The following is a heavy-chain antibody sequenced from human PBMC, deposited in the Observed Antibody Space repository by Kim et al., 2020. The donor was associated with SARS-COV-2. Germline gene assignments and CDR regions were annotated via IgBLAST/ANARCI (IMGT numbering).Heavy chain of an antibody. CDR3: ARGGSKFGWYNGMDV. CDR2: ISHDENYK. J-gene: IGHJ6*02. D-gene: IGHD2-15*01. V-gene: IGHV3-30-3*01. CDR1: GFTFSSYA. Sequence: GGSLRLSCAASGFTFSSYAMHWVRQAPGKGLAWVAVISHDENYKYYADSVKGRFTISRDNSKNTLYLQMNSLRADDTALYYCARGGSKFGWYNGMDVWGQGTTVTVSS.